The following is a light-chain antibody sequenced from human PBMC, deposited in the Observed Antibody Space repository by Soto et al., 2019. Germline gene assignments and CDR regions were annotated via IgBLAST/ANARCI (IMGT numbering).Light chain of an antibody. CDR2: SNN. CDR1: RSNIGSNT. Sequence: QSVLSQPPSASGTPGQRVTISCYGSRSNIGSNTVNWYQQLPGTAPKLLMYSNNQRPSGVSDRFSGSKSGTSASLAVRGLQSEDEADYYCATWDDSLNGHVVFGGGTKLTVL. V-gene: IGLV1-44*01. CDR3: ATWDDSLNGHVV. J-gene: IGLJ2*01.